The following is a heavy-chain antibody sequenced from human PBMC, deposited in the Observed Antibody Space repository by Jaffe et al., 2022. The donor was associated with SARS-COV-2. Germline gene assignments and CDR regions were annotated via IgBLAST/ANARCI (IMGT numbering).Heavy chain of an antibody. CDR3: ARDLPRYCSGGVCYGGAFDP. J-gene: IGHJ5*02. D-gene: IGHD2-15*01. CDR2: VYSSGST. V-gene: IGHV4-61*02. Sequence: QVQLQESGPGLVKPSQTLSLTCSVSGGSISSGRYFWSWIRQPAGKPLEWIGRVYSSGSTNYNPSLRSRVTISVDTSKNQFSLTLSSVTAADTAVYYCARDLPRYCSGGVCYGGAFDPWGQGTLVTVSS. CDR1: GGSISSGRYF.